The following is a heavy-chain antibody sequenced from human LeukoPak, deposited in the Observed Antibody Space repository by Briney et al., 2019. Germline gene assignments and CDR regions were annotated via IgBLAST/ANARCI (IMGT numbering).Heavy chain of an antibody. J-gene: IGHJ4*02. V-gene: IGHV1-3*01. CDR2: INAGNGNT. CDR1: GYTFTSYA. Sequence: ASVKASCKASGYTFTSYAMHWVRQAPGQRLEWMGWINAGNGNTKYSQKFQGRVTITRDTSASTAYMELSSLRSEDTAVYYCARGSPTSKLLWFGNFDYWGQGTLVTASS. CDR3: ARGSPTSKLLWFGNFDY. D-gene: IGHD3-10*01.